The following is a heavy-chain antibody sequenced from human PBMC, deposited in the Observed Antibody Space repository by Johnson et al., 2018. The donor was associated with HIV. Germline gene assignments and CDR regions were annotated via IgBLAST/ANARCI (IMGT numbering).Heavy chain of an antibody. V-gene: IGHV3-30-3*01. CDR1: GFTFSSYA. CDR2: ISYDGRNK. Sequence: QVQLVESGGGVVQPGRSLRLSCAASGFTFSSYALHWVRQAPGKGLEWVAVISYDGRNKYYADSVKGRFTISRDNSKNTLYLQMNGLRVEDPAVYYCARDYVIPRDDAFDIWGQGTMVTVSS. J-gene: IGHJ3*02. CDR3: ARDYVIPRDDAFDI. D-gene: IGHD2-21*01.